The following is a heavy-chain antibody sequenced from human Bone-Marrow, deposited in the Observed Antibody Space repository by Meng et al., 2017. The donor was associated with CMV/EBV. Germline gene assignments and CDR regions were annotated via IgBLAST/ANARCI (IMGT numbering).Heavy chain of an antibody. D-gene: IGHD1-1*01. J-gene: IGHJ6*02. Sequence: GESLKISCTASGFTFGDYAMSWVRQAPGKGLEWVGFIRSKAYGGTTEYAASVKGRFTISRDDSKSIAYLQMNSLKTEDTAVYYCTRDVVEYYYGMDVWGQGTTVTGSS. CDR2: IRSKAYGGTT. CDR3: TRDVVEYYYGMDV. CDR1: GFTFGDYA. V-gene: IGHV3-49*04.